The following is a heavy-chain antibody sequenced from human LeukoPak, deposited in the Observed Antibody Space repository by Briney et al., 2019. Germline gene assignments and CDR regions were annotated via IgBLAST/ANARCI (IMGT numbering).Heavy chain of an antibody. CDR1: GYTFTSYG. J-gene: IGHJ6*03. Sequence: ASVKVSCKASGYTFTSYGVSWVRQAPGQGLEWMGWISAYNGNTNYAQKLQGRVTMTTDTSTSTAYMELRSLRSDDTAVYYCARIPGRLRADYYYYYMDVWGKGTTVTVSS. CDR2: ISAYNGNT. V-gene: IGHV1-18*01. CDR3: ARIPGRLRADYYYYYMDV. D-gene: IGHD5-12*01.